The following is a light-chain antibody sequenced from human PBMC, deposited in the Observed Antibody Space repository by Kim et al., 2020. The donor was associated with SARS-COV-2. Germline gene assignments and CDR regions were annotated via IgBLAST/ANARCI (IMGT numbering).Light chain of an antibody. J-gene: IGLJ2*01. CDR2: QDS. CDR3: QAWDSSTEVI. V-gene: IGLV3-1*01. CDR1: KLGDKY. Sequence: VSPGQTASITCSGDKLGDKYACWYQQKPGQSPVLVIYQDSKRPSGIPERFSGSNSGNTATLTISGTQAMDEADYYCQAWDSSTEVIFGGGTKLTVL.